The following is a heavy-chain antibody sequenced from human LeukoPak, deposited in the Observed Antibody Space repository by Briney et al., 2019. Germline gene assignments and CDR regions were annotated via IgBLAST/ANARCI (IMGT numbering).Heavy chain of an antibody. CDR2: ISGTGDII. J-gene: IGHJ5*02. D-gene: IGHD4/OR15-4a*01. Sequence: RPGGSLRLSCADSGFTFSSNNMNWVRQAPGKGLEWVSFISGTGDIIYYADSVKGRFTISRDNAKNSLYLQINSLRDEDTAVYYCARGAGSSWFYRWGQGTLVTVSS. CDR3: ARGAGSSWFYR. V-gene: IGHV3-48*02. CDR1: GFTFSSNN.